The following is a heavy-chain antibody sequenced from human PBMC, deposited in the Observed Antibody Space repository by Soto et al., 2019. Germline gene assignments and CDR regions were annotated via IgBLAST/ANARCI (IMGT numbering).Heavy chain of an antibody. J-gene: IGHJ4*02. Sequence: GGSLRLSCAASGFTFSSYAMHWVRQAPGKWLEWVAVISYDGSNKYYADSVKGRFTISRDNSKNTLYLQMNSLRAEDTAVYYCARVPQRRTVTTRGSFDYWGQGXLVTVSS. D-gene: IGHD4-17*01. V-gene: IGHV3-30-3*01. CDR3: ARVPQRRTVTTRGSFDY. CDR2: ISYDGSNK. CDR1: GFTFSSYA.